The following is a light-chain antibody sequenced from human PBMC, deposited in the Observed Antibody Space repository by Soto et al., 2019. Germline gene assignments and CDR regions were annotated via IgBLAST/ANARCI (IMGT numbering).Light chain of an antibody. J-gene: IGKJ1*01. V-gene: IGKV3-15*01. CDR1: QSVSSN. Sequence: EIVMTQSPATLSVSPGERATLSCRASQSVSSNLAWYQQKPGQAPRLLIYGASTRATGIPARFSGSGSGPEFTLTISSRQSEDFAVYYCQQYNNWPPAWTFGQGTKVEI. CDR2: GAS. CDR3: QQYNNWPPAWT.